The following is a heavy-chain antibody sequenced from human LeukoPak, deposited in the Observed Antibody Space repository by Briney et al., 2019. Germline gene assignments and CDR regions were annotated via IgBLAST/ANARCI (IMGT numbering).Heavy chain of an antibody. J-gene: IGHJ4*02. CDR2: IIPIFGTA. CDR1: GGTFSSYA. D-gene: IGHD3-22*01. V-gene: IGHV1-69*05. Sequence: SVKVSCKASGGTFSSYAISWVRQAPGQGLEWMGGIIPIFGTANYAQKFQGRVTITTDESTSTAYMELSSLRSEDTAVYYCARGGTYYYDSSGYYSLGGLLDYWGQGTLVTVSS. CDR3: ARGGTYYYDSSGYYSLGGLLDY.